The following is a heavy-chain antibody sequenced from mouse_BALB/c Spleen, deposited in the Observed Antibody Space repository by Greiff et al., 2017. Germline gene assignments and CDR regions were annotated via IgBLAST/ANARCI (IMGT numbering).Heavy chain of an antibody. Sequence: EVQVVESGGDLVKPGGSLKLSCAASGFTFSSYGMSWVRQTPDKRLEWVATISSGGSYTYYPDSVKGRFTISRDNAKNTLYLQMSSLKSEDTAMYYCARHGDYYGSSPSYWYFDVWGAGTTVTVSS. V-gene: IGHV5-6*01. CDR2: ISSGGSYT. CDR1: GFTFSSYG. CDR3: ARHGDYYGSSPSYWYFDV. D-gene: IGHD1-1*01. J-gene: IGHJ1*01.